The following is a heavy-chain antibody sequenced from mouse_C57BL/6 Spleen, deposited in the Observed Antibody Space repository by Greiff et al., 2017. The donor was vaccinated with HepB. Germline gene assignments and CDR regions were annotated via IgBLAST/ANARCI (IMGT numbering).Heavy chain of an antibody. CDR2: IDPSDSYT. CDR3: ARSYYYAFAY. CDR1: GYTFTSYW. V-gene: IGHV1-69*01. D-gene: IGHD1-1*01. J-gene: IGHJ3*01. Sequence: LQQPGAELVMPGASVKLSCKASGYTFTSYWMHWVKQRPGQGLEWIGEIDPSDSYTNYNQKFKGKSTLTVDKSSSTAYMQLSSLTSEDSAVYYCARSYYYAFAYWGQGTLVTVSA.